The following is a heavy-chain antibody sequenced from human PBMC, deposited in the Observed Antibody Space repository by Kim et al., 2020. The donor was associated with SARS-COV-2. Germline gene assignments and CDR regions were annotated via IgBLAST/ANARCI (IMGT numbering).Heavy chain of an antibody. J-gene: IGHJ4*02. CDR3: ARDYNYEFAY. CDR2: TT. Sequence: TTNYATKFKGRVTLPADTSTSTTYMDLRSLTSDDTAVYFCARDYNYEFAYWGQGTLVTVSS. D-gene: IGHD1-1*01. V-gene: IGHV1-18*01.